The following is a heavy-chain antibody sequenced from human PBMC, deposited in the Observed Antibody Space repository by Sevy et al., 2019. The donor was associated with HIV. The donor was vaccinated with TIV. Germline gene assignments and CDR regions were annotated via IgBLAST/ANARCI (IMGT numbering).Heavy chain of an antibody. CDR1: GFTFDDHT. V-gene: IGHV3-43*01. J-gene: IGHJ4*02. D-gene: IGHD3-16*01. CDR3: AKDRGSGGGGAYYFDY. Sequence: GGSLRLSCAASGFTFDDHTMHWVRQPPGKGLEWVSLISWDGGSTYYAESVKGRFTISRDKSKNSLFLQMNSLGAEDSAWYYCAKDRGSGGGGAYYFDYWGQGTLVTVSS. CDR2: ISWDGGST.